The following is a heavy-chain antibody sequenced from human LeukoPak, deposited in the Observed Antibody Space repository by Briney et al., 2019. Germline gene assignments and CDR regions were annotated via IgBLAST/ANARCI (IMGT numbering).Heavy chain of an antibody. CDR1: GFTLRSYY. CDR3: ARVRQWLVRRNYYYYYMDV. J-gene: IGHJ6*03. CDR2: INSDGRNT. D-gene: IGHD6-19*01. Sequence: GGSLRLSCAASGFTLRSYYMHWVRQARGKGLVWVSRINSDGRNTSYADSVKRRFTISRDNAKNTLYLQMTSLRAEDTAVYYCARVRQWLVRRNYYYYYMDVWGKGTTVTVSS. V-gene: IGHV3-74*01.